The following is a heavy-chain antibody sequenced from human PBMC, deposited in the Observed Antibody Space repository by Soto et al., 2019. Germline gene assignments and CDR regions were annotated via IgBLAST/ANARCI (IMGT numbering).Heavy chain of an antibody. CDR1: GGSISSYY. J-gene: IGHJ6*03. D-gene: IGHD2-2*03. Sequence: PSETLSLTCTVSGGSISSYYWSWIRQPPGKGLEWIGYMHYSGSTYYNPSLKGRVTISVDTSKNQFSLKLSSVTAADTAVYYCATVDRYYYYYMDVWGKGTTVTVSS. V-gene: IGHV4-59*01. CDR2: MHYSGST. CDR3: ATVDRYYYYYMDV.